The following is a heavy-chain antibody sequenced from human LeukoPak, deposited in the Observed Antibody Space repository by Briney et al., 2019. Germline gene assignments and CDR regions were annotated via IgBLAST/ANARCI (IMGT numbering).Heavy chain of an antibody. J-gene: IGHJ4*02. CDR3: ASSMVRGVPGFY. CDR1: GGSISGGGYS. V-gene: IGHV4-30-2*01. Sequence: SETLSLTCAVSGGSISGGGYSWSWIRQPPGMNLEWIGYIYDSGSTYYNPSLKSRVTISVDTSKNQFSLKLSSVTAADTAVYYCASSMVRGVPGFYWGQGTLVTVSS. CDR2: IYDSGST. D-gene: IGHD3-10*01.